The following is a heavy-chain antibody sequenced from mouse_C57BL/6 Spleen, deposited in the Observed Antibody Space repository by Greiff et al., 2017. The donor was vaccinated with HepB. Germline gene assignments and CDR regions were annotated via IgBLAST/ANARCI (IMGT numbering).Heavy chain of an antibody. D-gene: IGHD2-2*01. CDR2: IHPNSGST. CDR1: GYTFTSYW. Sequence: QVQLQQPGAELVKPGASVKLSCKASGYTFTSYWMHWVKQRPGQGLEWIGMIHPNSGSTNYNEKFKSKATLTVDKSSSTAYMQLSSLTSEDSAVYYCARGGGYDDYFDYWGQGTTLTVSS. CDR3: ARGGGYDDYFDY. J-gene: IGHJ2*01. V-gene: IGHV1-64*01.